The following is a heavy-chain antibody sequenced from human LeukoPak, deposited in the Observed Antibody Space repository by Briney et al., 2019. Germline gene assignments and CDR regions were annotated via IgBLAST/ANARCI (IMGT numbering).Heavy chain of an antibody. Sequence: SVKVSCKVAGGTINNFAISWVRQAPGQGLEWMGGLSPVLATYAQKFQGRVTITADESTDTVYMELGSLTSEDTAVYYCARGGKVGATKNLDYWGQGTLVTVSS. J-gene: IGHJ4*02. V-gene: IGHV1-69*13. D-gene: IGHD1-26*01. CDR2: LSPVLA. CDR3: ARGGKVGATKNLDY. CDR1: GGTINNFA.